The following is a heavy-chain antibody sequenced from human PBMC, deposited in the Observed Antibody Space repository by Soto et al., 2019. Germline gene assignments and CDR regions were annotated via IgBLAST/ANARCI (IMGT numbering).Heavy chain of an antibody. V-gene: IGHV4-59*08. CDR2: IYYSGNT. Sequence: QVQLQESGPGLVKPSETLSLTCTVSGGSISSYYWSWIRQPPGKGLEWIGYIYYSGNTNYNPSLKSRVTISVDTSKNQFSLKLSSVTAADTAVYDCARRYGSSFDYWGPGPLVTVSS. J-gene: IGHJ4*02. CDR1: GGSISSYY. D-gene: IGHD1-1*01. CDR3: ARRYGSSFDY.